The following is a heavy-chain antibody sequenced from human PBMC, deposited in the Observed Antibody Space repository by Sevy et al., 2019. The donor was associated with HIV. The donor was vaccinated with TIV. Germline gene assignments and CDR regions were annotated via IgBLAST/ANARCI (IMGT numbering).Heavy chain of an antibody. J-gene: IGHJ6*02. V-gene: IGHV1-8*01. CDR1: GYTFTSYD. Sequence: ASVKVSCKASGYTFTSYDINWVRQVTGQGLEWMGWMNPNSGNTGYAQKFQGRVTMTRNTSISTAYMELSSLRSEDTAVYYCARVSSGSSGWYYYGMDVWGQGTTVTVSS. CDR3: ARVSSGSSGWYYYGMDV. D-gene: IGHD6-19*01. CDR2: MNPNSGNT.